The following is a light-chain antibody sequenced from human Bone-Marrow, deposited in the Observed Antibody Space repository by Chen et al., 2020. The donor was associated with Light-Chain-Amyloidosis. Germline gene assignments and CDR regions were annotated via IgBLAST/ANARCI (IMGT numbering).Light chain of an antibody. CDR3: MQTRRTPLT. J-gene: IGKJ4*01. CDR1: LSLLADNGHSY. CDR2: VAL. Sequence: DIVMTQSPLSLPVTPGEPASMSCRSSLSLLADNGHSYLEWYLQKPGQSPQVLIYVALNRSSGVPDRFSGGGSGTDFTLTISRVGAEDVGLYYCMQTRRTPLTFGGGTKVEIQ. V-gene: IGKV2-28*01.